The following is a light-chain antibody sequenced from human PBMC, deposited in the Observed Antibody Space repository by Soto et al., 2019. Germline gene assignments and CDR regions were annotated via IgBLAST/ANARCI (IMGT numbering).Light chain of an antibody. CDR2: GAS. J-gene: IGKJ1*01. CDR1: QNIRTN. Sequence: EIVLTQSPATLSLSPGERATLSCRASQNIRTNLAWYQQKPGQSPRLLISGASTRAADFPARFSGSGSGTEFILTISSLQSEDFAFYYCQQYDDWPWTFGQGTKVDIK. V-gene: IGKV3-15*01. CDR3: QQYDDWPWT.